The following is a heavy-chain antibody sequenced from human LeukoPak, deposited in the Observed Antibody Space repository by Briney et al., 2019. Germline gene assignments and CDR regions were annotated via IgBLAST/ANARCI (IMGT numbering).Heavy chain of an antibody. V-gene: IGHV5-51*01. Sequence: GESLKISCKASGYSFTSYWIGWVRQMPGKGLEWKGIIYPGDSDTRYSPSFQGQVTISADKSIRTAYLQWSSLKASDTAMYYCARAIMVRGVINFDYWGQGTLVTVSS. CDR2: IYPGDSDT. CDR3: ARAIMVRGVINFDY. D-gene: IGHD3-10*01. J-gene: IGHJ4*02. CDR1: GYSFTSYW.